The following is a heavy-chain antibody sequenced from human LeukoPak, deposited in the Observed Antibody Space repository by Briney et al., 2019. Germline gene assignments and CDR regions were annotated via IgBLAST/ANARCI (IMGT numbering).Heavy chain of an antibody. J-gene: IGHJ5*02. CDR2: IYSSGNT. Sequence: SETLSLTCTVSGGSISSYYWSWIRQPPGKGLEWIGYIYSSGNTNYNPYLKSRVTFSVDTSKNQFSLKLSSVTAADTAVYYCARASGRYNWFDPWGQGTLVTVSS. D-gene: IGHD6-19*01. V-gene: IGHV4-59*01. CDR3: ARASGRYNWFDP. CDR1: GGSISSYY.